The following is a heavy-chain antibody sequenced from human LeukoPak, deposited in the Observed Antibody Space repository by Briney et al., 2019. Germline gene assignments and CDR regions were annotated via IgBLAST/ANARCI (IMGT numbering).Heavy chain of an antibody. J-gene: IGHJ4*02. CDR1: GFTFSSYA. Sequence: PGGFLRLSCAASGFTFSSYAMHWVRQAPGKGLEWVAVISYDGSNKYYADSVKGRFTISRDNSKNTLCLQMNSLRAEDTAVYYCARDAGAPYQWLVGGFDYWGQGTLVTVSS. CDR3: ARDAGAPYQWLVGGFDY. D-gene: IGHD6-19*01. CDR2: ISYDGSNK. V-gene: IGHV3-30-3*01.